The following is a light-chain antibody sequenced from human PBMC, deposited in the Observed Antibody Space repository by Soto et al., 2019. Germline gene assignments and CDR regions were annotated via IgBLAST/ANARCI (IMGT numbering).Light chain of an antibody. CDR2: VNNDGSH. Sequence: QSVLTQSPSPSASASLGASVKLTCTLSSGHTNYAIAWHQKQPEKGPRYLMRVNNDGSHIKGDGIPDRFSGSSSGAERYLTISSLQSEDEADYYCQTWGPGLRVFGGGTKLTVL. V-gene: IGLV4-69*01. CDR3: QTWGPGLRV. J-gene: IGLJ3*02. CDR1: SGHTNYA.